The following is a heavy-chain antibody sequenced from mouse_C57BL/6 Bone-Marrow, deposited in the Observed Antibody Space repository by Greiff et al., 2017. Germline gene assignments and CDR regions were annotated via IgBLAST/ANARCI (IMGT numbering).Heavy chain of an antibody. D-gene: IGHD1-1*01. J-gene: IGHJ1*03. CDR1: GYTFTDYY. CDR2: IYPGSGNT. V-gene: IGHV1-76*01. CDR3: AREGDYYPYWYFDV. Sequence: QVQLQQSGAELVRPGASVKLSCKASGYTFTDYYINWVKQRPGQGLEWIARIYPGSGNTYYNEKFKGKATLTAEKSSSTAYMQLSSLTSEDSAVYFCAREGDYYPYWYFDVWGTGTTVTVSS.